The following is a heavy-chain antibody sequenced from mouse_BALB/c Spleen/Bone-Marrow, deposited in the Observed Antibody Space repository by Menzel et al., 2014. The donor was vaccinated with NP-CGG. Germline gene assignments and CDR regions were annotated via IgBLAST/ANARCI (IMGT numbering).Heavy chain of an antibody. Sequence: VKLMESGPELAKPGASVKMSCKASGYTFTDTWIHWIKQRPGQGLEWIGYINPSTGYAEYNQNFKDKATLTVDKYSSTAYMHHSSLTYVESPVYYCAKEYWGQGTPLTDSS. CDR2: INPSTGYA. V-gene: IGHV1-7*01. J-gene: IGHJ2*01. CDR1: GYTFTDTW. CDR3: AKEY.